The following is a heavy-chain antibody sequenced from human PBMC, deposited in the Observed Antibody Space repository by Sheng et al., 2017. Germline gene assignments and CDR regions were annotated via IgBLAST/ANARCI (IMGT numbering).Heavy chain of an antibody. Sequence: MQLVESGGGLEQPGGSLRLSCAASEFTFSTYAMSWVRQAPGKGLEWVAILGHIGNGEDYADSVKGRFTISRDNSKNTLYLQLNNVRAEDTAVYYCARDLGMGRSVDYWGQGTLVTVSS. CDR3: ARDLGMGRSVDY. J-gene: IGHJ4*02. CDR1: EFTFSTYA. CDR2: LGHIGNGE. D-gene: IGHD1-20*01. V-gene: IGHV3-33*08.